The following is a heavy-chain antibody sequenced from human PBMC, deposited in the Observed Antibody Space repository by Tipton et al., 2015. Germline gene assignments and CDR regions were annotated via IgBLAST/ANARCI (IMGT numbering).Heavy chain of an antibody. V-gene: IGHV1-69*06. CDR3: AVSDNVVFLGDTYHYGMDV. J-gene: IGHJ6*02. D-gene: IGHD2-15*01. CDR1: GDTFTNYA. Sequence: QVQLVQSGAEVKKPGSSVKVSCKASGDTFTNYAFSWVRLVPGQGLEWMGGIIPIFATEDFAPKFQARITMSADTATSTVHLEVSSLTLGDTAVYYCAVSDNVVFLGDTYHYGMDVWGQGTTVIVSS. CDR2: IIPIFATE.